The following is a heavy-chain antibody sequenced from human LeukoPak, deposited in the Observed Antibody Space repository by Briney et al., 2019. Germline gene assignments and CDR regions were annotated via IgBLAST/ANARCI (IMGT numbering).Heavy chain of an antibody. CDR1: GYTFINYD. CDR3: ARESIPTAFDP. Sequence: ASVKVSCKAPGYTFINYDINWVRQAPGQGLEWMGWMNPNSGNTGSAQKFQGRLTMTRDTSLNTAYMELSNLRSEDTAVYYCARESIPTAFDPWGQGTLVTVSS. D-gene: IGHD2-2*01. V-gene: IGHV1-8*01. J-gene: IGHJ5*02. CDR2: MNPNSGNT.